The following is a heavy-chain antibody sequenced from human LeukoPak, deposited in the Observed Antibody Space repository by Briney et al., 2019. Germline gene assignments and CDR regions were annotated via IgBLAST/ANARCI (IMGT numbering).Heavy chain of an antibody. CDR1: GYTFTGYY. Sequence: ASVKVSCKASGYTFTGYYMQWVRQAPGQGLEWMGWINPNSGGTKFAQKFQGRVTMTRDTSINTAYVELSSLRSDDTAVYYCARDTDYGGHCPDYWGQGTLVTVSS. CDR2: INPNSGGT. CDR3: ARDTDYGGHCPDY. J-gene: IGHJ4*02. D-gene: IGHD4-23*01. V-gene: IGHV1-2*02.